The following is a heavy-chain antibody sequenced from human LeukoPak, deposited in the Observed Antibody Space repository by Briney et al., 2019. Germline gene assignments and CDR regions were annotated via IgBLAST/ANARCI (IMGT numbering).Heavy chain of an antibody. V-gene: IGHV1-46*01. Sequence: GASVKVSCKASGYTFTSYYMHWVRQAPGQGLEWMGIINPSGGSTSYAQKFQGRVTMTRDMSTSTDYMELSSLRSEDTAVYYCARGRPPSIAVAGTIGWFDPWGQGTLVTVSS. CDR1: GYTFTSYY. CDR3: ARGRPPSIAVAGTIGWFDP. D-gene: IGHD6-19*01. J-gene: IGHJ5*02. CDR2: INPSGGST.